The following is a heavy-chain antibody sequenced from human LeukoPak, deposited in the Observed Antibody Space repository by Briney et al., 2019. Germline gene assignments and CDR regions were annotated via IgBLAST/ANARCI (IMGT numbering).Heavy chain of an antibody. CDR2: IYYSGST. Sequence: SETLSLTCTVSGGSISSYYWSWTRQPPGKGLEWIGYIYYSGSTNYNPSLKSRVTISVDTSKNQFSLKLSSVTAADTAVYYCARSHQQWLVMWANAFDIWGQGTMVTVSS. D-gene: IGHD6-19*01. CDR3: ARSHQQWLVMWANAFDI. V-gene: IGHV4-59*01. J-gene: IGHJ3*02. CDR1: GGSISSYY.